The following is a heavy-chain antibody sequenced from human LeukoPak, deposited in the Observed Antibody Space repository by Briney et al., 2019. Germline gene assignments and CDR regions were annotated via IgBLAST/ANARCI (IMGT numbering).Heavy chain of an antibody. J-gene: IGHJ4*02. Sequence: GGSLRLSCAAFGFTVSVNYMSWVRQAPGKGLECVSVIYSGGNTYYADSVKGRFTISRDNSKNTLYLQMSSLRAEDTAVYYCARKTDSGGQGDYWGPGTLVTVSS. CDR3: ARKTDSGGQGDY. V-gene: IGHV3-66*01. CDR1: GFTVSVNY. CDR2: IYSGGNT. D-gene: IGHD3-22*01.